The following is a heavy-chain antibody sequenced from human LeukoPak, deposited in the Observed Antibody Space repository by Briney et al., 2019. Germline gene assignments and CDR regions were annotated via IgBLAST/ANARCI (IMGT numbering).Heavy chain of an antibody. CDR2: INWNGGST. Sequence: GGSLTLSCAASRFTLDDYGMSWVRQAQGKGLEWVSGINWNGGSTGYADSVKGRFTISRDNAKNSLYLQMNSLRVEDTALYYCARVQRELMWYYFDYWGQGTLVTVSS. J-gene: IGHJ4*02. CDR3: ARVQRELMWYYFDY. V-gene: IGHV3-20*04. D-gene: IGHD1-1*01. CDR1: RFTLDDYG.